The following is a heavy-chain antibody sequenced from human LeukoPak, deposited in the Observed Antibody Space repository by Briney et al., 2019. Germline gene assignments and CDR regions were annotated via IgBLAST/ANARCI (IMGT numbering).Heavy chain of an antibody. J-gene: IGHJ5*02. V-gene: IGHV4-4*07. CDR1: GGSISSYY. CDR2: IYTSGST. CDR3: ARGLIAVDGTFIGWFDP. Sequence: SETLSLTCTVSGGSISSYYWSWIRQPAGKGLEWIGRIYTSGSTNYNPSLKSRVTMSVDTSKNQFSLKLSSVTAADTAVYYCARGLIAVDGTFIGWFDPWGQGTLVTVSS. D-gene: IGHD6-19*01.